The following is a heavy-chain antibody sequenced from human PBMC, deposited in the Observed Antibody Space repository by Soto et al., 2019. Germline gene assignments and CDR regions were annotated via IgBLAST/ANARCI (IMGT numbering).Heavy chain of an antibody. CDR1: GDSVSSNSAA. Sequence: PSQTLSLTCGISGDSVSSNSAAWNWIRQSPSRGLEWLGRTYYRSKWYNDYALSVKSRITINPDTSKNQFSLQLNSVTPEDTAVYYWARHNWNHDRVDYWGQGTPVTVYS. V-gene: IGHV6-1*01. J-gene: IGHJ4*02. CDR3: ARHNWNHDRVDY. D-gene: IGHD1-20*01. CDR2: TYYRSKWYN.